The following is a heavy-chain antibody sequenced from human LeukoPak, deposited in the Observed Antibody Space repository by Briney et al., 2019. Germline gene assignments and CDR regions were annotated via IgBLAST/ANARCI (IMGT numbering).Heavy chain of an antibody. Sequence: SQTLSLTCTVSGGSISSGSYYWSWIRQPAGTGLEWIGRIYTSGSTNYNPSLKSRVTISVDTSKNQFSLKLSSVTAADTAVYYCARSPGATPYCGGDCYFANPWLDARVDAFDIWGQGTMVTVSS. D-gene: IGHD2-21*02. CDR3: ARSPGATPYCGGDCYFANPWLDARVDAFDI. J-gene: IGHJ3*02. V-gene: IGHV4-61*02. CDR2: IYTSGST. CDR1: GGSISSGSYY.